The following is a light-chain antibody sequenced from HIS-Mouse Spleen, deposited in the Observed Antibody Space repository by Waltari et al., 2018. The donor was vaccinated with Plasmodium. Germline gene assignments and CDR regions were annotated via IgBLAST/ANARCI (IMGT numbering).Light chain of an antibody. CDR1: QSVSSY. CDR2: DAS. CDR3: QQRSNWPPLT. J-gene: IGKJ4*01. V-gene: IGKV3-11*01. Sequence: EIVLTQSPATLSLYQGERATLSCRASQSVSSYLAWYQQKPGQAPRLLIYDASNRATGIPARFSGSGSGTDFTLTISSLEPEDFAVYYCQQRSNWPPLTFGGGTKVEIK.